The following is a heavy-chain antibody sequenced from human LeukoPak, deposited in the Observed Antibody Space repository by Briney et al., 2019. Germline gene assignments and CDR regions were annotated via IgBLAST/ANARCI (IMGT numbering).Heavy chain of an antibody. V-gene: IGHV4-59*01. D-gene: IGHD5-24*01. CDR1: GGSISSYY. CDR2: IYHGGNT. CDR3: ARVGYNSAFDI. J-gene: IGHJ3*02. Sequence: PAETLSLTCTGSGGSISSYYWSWIRQPPGEGLEWMGFIYHGGNTKYNPTLKSRVTISVDTSKNQCSLKLSSVAAADTVVYYCARVGYNSAFDIWGQGAMVTVSS.